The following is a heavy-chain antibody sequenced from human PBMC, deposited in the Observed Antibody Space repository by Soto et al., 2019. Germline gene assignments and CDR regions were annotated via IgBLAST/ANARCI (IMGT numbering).Heavy chain of an antibody. Sequence: QVQLVQSGAEVKKPGASVKVSCKTSGYTFTNYAIHWVRQAPGQRLEWMGWINASDGNTKYSQKFQGRVTITRDTCASTAYIELSSLRSEDAAVYYCARSGSCTSTSCYGGFHVWGQGTMVTVSS. CDR2: INASDGNT. CDR1: GYTFTNYA. CDR3: ARSGSCTSTSCYGGFHV. D-gene: IGHD2-2*01. J-gene: IGHJ3*01. V-gene: IGHV1-3*01.